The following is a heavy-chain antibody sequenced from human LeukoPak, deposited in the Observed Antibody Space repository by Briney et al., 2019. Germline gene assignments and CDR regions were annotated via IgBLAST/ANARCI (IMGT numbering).Heavy chain of an antibody. CDR1: GGSINSYY. J-gene: IGHJ4*02. V-gene: IGHV4-59*12. Sequence: PSETLSLTCTVSGGSINSYYWSWIRQPPGKGLEWIGYIYYSGSTKYNPSLKSRVTISVDTSKNQFSLKLSSVTAADTAVYYCACPSGNHLYSFDYWGQGTLVTFSS. D-gene: IGHD1-14*01. CDR3: ACPSGNHLYSFDY. CDR2: IYYSGST.